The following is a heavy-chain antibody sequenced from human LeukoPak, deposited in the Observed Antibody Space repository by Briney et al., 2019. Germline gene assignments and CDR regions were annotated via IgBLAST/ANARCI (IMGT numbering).Heavy chain of an antibody. CDR2: ITPNSGGT. CDR3: ACGSGTYSPDY. Sequence: ASVKVSCKASGYTFTGQYLHWVRQAPGQGLEWMGWITPNSGGTNYAQKFQGRVTMTRDTSISTAYMELSRLRSDDTAVYYCACGSGTYSPDYWGQGTLITVSS. CDR1: GYTFTGQY. J-gene: IGHJ4*02. D-gene: IGHD3-10*01. V-gene: IGHV1-2*02.